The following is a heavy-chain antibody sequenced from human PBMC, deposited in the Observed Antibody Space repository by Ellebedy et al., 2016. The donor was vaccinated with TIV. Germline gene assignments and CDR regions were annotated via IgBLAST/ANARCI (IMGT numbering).Heavy chain of an antibody. V-gene: IGHV1-69*13. D-gene: IGHD2-2*01. CDR2: ITPIFDVR. CDR3: ARNSDIIVVPSAYASSFDI. Sequence: SVKVSCKASGGTFGNYAVSWVRQAPGQGLEWLGRITPIFDVRDYAQELQGRLTITADESTSTAYMELSSLRSDDTAVYFCARNSDIIVVPSAYASSFDIWGQGTLVTVSS. J-gene: IGHJ3*02. CDR1: GGTFGNYA.